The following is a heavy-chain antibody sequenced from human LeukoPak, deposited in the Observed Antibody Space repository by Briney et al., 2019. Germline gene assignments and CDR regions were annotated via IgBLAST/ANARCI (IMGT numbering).Heavy chain of an antibody. V-gene: IGHV3-30*03. CDR3: ASEWSAYCGGDCPTEY. J-gene: IGHJ4*02. Sequence: QSGGSLRLSCAASGFTFSSYGMHWVRQAPGKGLEWVAVISYDGSNKYYADSVKGRFTISRDNSKNTLYLQMNSLRAEDTAVYSCASEWSAYCGGDCPTEYWGQGTLVTVSS. CDR2: ISYDGSNK. CDR1: GFTFSSYG. D-gene: IGHD2-21*02.